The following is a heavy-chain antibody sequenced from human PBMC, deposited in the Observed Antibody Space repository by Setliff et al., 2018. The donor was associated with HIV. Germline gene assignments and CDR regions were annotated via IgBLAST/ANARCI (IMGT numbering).Heavy chain of an antibody. CDR3: ASHPSGWYGDYFFDY. CDR1: GYTFTSYA. J-gene: IGHJ4*02. V-gene: IGHV1-18*03. D-gene: IGHD4-17*01. Sequence: GASVKVSCKASGYTFTSYAISWVRQAPGQGLEWMGWISAYSGNTHYAQRLQDRVTMTTDTSTSTAYMDLRSLRSDDMAVYYCASHPSGWYGDYFFDYWGQGTLVTVSS. CDR2: ISAYSGNT.